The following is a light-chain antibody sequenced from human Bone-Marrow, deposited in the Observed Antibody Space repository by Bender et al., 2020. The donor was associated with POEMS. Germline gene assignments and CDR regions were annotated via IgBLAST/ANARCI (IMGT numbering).Light chain of an antibody. CDR3: CSYAGPNTWV. Sequence: QSALTQPRSVSGSPGQSVTISCTGTSRDVGGYNYVSWYQQHPGKAPKLIISDVTKRPSGVPDRFSGPQSGNTASLTISGIQAEDEADYYCCSYAGPNTWVFGGGTELTVL. CDR2: DVT. V-gene: IGLV2-11*01. CDR1: SRDVGGYNY. J-gene: IGLJ3*02.